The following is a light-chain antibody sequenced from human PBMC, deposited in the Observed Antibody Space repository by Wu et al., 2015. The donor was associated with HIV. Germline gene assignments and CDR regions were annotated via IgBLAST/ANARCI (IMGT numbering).Light chain of an antibody. V-gene: IGKV1-5*03. Sequence: DIRMTQSPSSLSASVGDRVTITCPASQTIGDWLAWYQQKPGKAPNLLIYEASKLESGVPSRISGSGSGTDFTLTISNLQPDDTATYYCQQYNSPYTFGQGTKLEI. CDR3: QQYNSPYT. CDR1: QTIGDW. CDR2: EAS. J-gene: IGKJ2*01.